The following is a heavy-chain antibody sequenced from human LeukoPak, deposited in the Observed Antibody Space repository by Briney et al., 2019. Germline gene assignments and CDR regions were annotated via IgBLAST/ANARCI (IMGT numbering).Heavy chain of an antibody. CDR1: GYTFTSYG. CDR2: ISAYNGNT. J-gene: IGHJ5*02. CDR3: ARARITMVRGVIAWFDP. V-gene: IGHV1-18*01. Sequence: ASVKVSCKASGYTFTSYGISWVRQAPGQGLEWMGWISAYNGNTNYAQKLQGRVTMTTDTSTSTAYMEQRSLRSDDTAVYYCARARITMVRGVIAWFDPWGQGTLVTVSS. D-gene: IGHD3-10*01.